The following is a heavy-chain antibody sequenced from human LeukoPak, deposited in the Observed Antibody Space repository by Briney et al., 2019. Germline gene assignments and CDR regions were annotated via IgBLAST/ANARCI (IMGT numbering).Heavy chain of an antibody. Sequence: PRGSLRLSCAPSGFTLSTYAMHWVRQAPGKGLEWVAVISYAGSNKYYADSGTGRFTTSRDNSKNTICLQMNRLRAEDTAVYYCARERGNGIAAAGHHDYYYGMDVWGQGTTVTVSS. CDR1: GFTLSTYA. J-gene: IGHJ6*02. V-gene: IGHV3-30-3*01. CDR3: ARERGNGIAAAGHHDYYYGMDV. CDR2: ISYAGSNK. D-gene: IGHD6-13*01.